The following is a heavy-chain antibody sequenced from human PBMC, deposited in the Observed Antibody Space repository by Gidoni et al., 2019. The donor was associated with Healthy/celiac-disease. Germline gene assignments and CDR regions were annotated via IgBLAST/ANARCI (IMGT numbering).Heavy chain of an antibody. D-gene: IGHD2-21*02. CDR1: GFTFSSYG. CDR3: ASFSGGDCHNCDDY. J-gene: IGHJ4*02. Sequence: QVQLVESGGGVVQPGRSLRLSCAASGFTFSSYGMHWVRQAPGKGLEWVAVIWYDGSNKYYADSVKGRFTISRDNSKNTLYLQMNSLRAEDTAVYYCASFSGGDCHNCDDYWGQGTLVTVSS. V-gene: IGHV3-33*01. CDR2: IWYDGSNK.